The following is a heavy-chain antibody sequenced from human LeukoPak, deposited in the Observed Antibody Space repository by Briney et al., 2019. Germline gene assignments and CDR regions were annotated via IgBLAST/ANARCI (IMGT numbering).Heavy chain of an antibody. CDR2: ISGSGGST. J-gene: IGHJ4*02. D-gene: IGHD3-22*01. CDR1: GFTFSNYA. V-gene: IGHV3-23*01. CDR3: AKSSYYDASGYYREYYFDY. Sequence: GGSLRLSCAASGFTFSNYAMSWVRQAPGKGLEWVSSISGSGGSTHYADSVKGRFTISRDKTENTLYLQMNSLRAEDTAVYYCAKSSYYDASGYYREYYFDYWGQGTLVTVSS.